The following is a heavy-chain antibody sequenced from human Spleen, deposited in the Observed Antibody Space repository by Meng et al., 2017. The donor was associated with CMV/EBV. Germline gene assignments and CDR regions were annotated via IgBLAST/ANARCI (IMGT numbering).Heavy chain of an antibody. CDR3: ARDELEMATFPGWYFDS. CDR1: RFTFSSYA. Sequence: GESLKISCAASRFTFSSYAIHWVRQAPGKGLEWVAVISYDGTNKYYADSVKGRFTISRDNSKNPLYLQMNSLRPEDTAVYFCARDELEMATFPGWYFDSWGQGTLVTVSS. V-gene: IGHV3-30*04. D-gene: IGHD5-24*01. CDR2: ISYDGTNK. J-gene: IGHJ4*02.